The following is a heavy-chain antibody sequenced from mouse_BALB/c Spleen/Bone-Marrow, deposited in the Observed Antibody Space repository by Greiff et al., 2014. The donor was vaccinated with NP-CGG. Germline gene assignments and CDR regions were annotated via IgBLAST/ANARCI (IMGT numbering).Heavy chain of an antibody. V-gene: IGHV3-8*02. CDR1: GDSITSGY. Sequence: EVQLQQSGPSLVKPSQTLSLTCSVTGDSITSGYWNWIRKFPGNKLEYMGYISYSGSTYYNPSLKSRMSITRDTSKNQYYLQLNSVTTEDTATYYCARSGGNYDYSDYWGQGTTLTVSS. CDR3: ARSGGNYDYSDY. D-gene: IGHD2-1*01. J-gene: IGHJ2*01. CDR2: ISYSGST.